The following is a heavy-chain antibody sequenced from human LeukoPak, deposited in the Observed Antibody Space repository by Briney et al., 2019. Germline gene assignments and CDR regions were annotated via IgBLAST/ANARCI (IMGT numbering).Heavy chain of an antibody. CDR3: TRDRWFGELSFRGPDNAYFDY. CDR2: IRSKAYGGTT. V-gene: IGHV3-49*03. D-gene: IGHD3-10*01. CDR1: GFTFSDFH. Sequence: GGSLRLSCAASGFTFSDFHMSWIRQAPGKGLEWVGFIRSKAYGGTTEYAASVKGRFTISRDDSKSIAYLQMNSLKTEDTAVYYCTRDRWFGELSFRGPDNAYFDYWGQGTLVTVSS. J-gene: IGHJ4*02.